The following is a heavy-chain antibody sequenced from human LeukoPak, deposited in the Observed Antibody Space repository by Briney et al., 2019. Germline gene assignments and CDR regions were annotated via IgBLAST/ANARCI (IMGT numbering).Heavy chain of an antibody. CDR3: ARDGGSHYFDF. V-gene: IGHV3-21*04. J-gene: IGHJ4*02. D-gene: IGHD3-16*01. CDR1: GFTFSTYS. CDR2: ISWGGSNI. Sequence: GGSLRLSCAASGFTFSTYSMNWVRQAPGKGLEWVSSISWGGSNIYYADSVKGRFTISRDNAKISLYLQMNSLRAEDTAVYYCARDGGSHYFDFWGQGTLVSVSS.